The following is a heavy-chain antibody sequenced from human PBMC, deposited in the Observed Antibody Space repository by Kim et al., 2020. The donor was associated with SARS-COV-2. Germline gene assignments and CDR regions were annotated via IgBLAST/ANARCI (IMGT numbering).Heavy chain of an antibody. V-gene: IGHV4-39*01. CDR2: IYYSGST. D-gene: IGHD5-12*01. J-gene: IGHJ3*02. Sequence: SETLSLTCTVSGGSISSSSYYWGWIRQPPGKGLEWIGSIYYSGSTYYNPSLKSRVTISVDTSKNQFSLKLSSVTAADTAVYYCARKIEMATIIGAFDIWGQGTMVTVSS. CDR3: ARKIEMATIIGAFDI. CDR1: GGSISSSSYY.